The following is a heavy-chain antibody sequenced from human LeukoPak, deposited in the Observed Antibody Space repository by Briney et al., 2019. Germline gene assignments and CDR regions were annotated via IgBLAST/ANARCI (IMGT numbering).Heavy chain of an antibody. CDR3: AKAPGIAAAGYNWFDP. Sequence: GGSLRLSCAASGFTFSSYGMHWVRQAPGKGLEWVAVISYDGSNKYYADSVKGRFTISRDNSKNTLYLQMNSLRAEDTAVYYCAKAPGIAAAGYNWFDPWGQGTLVTVSS. CDR1: GFTFSSYG. V-gene: IGHV3-30*18. D-gene: IGHD6-13*01. CDR2: ISYDGSNK. J-gene: IGHJ5*02.